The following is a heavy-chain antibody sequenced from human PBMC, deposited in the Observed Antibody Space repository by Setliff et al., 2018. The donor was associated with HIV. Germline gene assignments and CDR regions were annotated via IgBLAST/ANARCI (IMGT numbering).Heavy chain of an antibody. J-gene: IGHJ3*02. V-gene: IGHV3-15*01. CDR1: GFNFKNAW. D-gene: IGHD7-27*01. CDR2: IKSRVDGETT. Sequence: GESLNISCAGSGFNFKNAWMSWVRQAPGKGLEWVGRIKSRVDGETTAYAAPLKGRFTISRDDSKNTLYLQMDSLSTEDTAVYYCILLGMHGALNIWGQGTMVTVSS. CDR3: ILLGMHGALNI.